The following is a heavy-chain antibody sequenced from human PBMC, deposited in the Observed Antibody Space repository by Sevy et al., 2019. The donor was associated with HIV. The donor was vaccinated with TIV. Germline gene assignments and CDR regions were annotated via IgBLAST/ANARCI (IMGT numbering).Heavy chain of an antibody. CDR1: GYTLTKLS. CDR3: ATTKDYYENSGDPFDF. D-gene: IGHD3-22*01. J-gene: IGHJ4*02. CDR2: FDPEDGER. V-gene: IGHV1-24*01. Sequence: ASVKVSCKVSGYTLTKLSIHWVRQAPGKGPEWMGSFDPEDGERVYAQKFQDRVTLTEDTSTEIANMELSSLNSEDTAFYYCATTKDYYENSGDPFDFWGQGTLVTVSS.